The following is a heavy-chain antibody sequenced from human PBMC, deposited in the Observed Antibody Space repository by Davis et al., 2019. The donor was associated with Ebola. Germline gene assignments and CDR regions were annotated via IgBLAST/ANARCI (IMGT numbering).Heavy chain of an antibody. CDR3: ARVGGGNSVGLWDYYYGMDV. CDR1: GFTFSSYS. V-gene: IGHV3-48*02. Sequence: PGGSLRLSCAASGFTFSSYSMNWVRQAPGKGLEWVSYISSSSSTIYYADSVKGRFTISRDNAKNSLYLQMNSLRDEDTAVYYCARVGGGNSVGLWDYYYGMDVWGKGTTVTVSS. D-gene: IGHD4-23*01. CDR2: ISSSSSTI. J-gene: IGHJ6*04.